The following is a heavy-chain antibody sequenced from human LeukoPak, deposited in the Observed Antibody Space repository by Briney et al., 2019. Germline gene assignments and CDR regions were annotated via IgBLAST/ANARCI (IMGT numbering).Heavy chain of an antibody. CDR2: ISSSSSYI. CDR3: ARDGVLMVYAIHY. CDR1: GFTFSSYT. D-gene: IGHD2-8*01. Sequence: PGGSLRLSCAASGFTFSSYTMNWVRQAPGKGLEWVSSISSSSSYIYYADSVKGRLTISRDNAKKSLYLQMNSLRAEDTAVHYCARDGVLMVYAIHYWGQGTLVTVSS. J-gene: IGHJ4*02. V-gene: IGHV3-21*01.